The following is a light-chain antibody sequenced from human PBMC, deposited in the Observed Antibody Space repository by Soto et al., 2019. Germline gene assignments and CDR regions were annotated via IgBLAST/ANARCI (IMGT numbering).Light chain of an antibody. V-gene: IGKV1-5*01. J-gene: IGKJ5*01. CDR1: QSLNND. Sequence: DIQMTQSPLTLSASVGDTVTITWRASQSLNNDLAWYQQKPGKAPNLLIYDASTLERGVPSRFSGTGSGTEFTLAINSLQPDDFATYYCQQYHRSSITFGQGTRLEIK. CDR3: QQYHRSSIT. CDR2: DAS.